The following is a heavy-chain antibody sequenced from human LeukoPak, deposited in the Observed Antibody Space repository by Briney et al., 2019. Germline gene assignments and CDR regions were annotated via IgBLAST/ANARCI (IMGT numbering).Heavy chain of an antibody. CDR3: ARGGVQYCSSTSCYEFVFDY. V-gene: IGHV3-21*01. CDR2: ISSSSSYI. CDR1: GFTFSSYS. D-gene: IGHD2-2*01. Sequence: PGGSLRLSCAASGFTFSSYSMNWARQAPGKGLEWVSSISSSSSYIYYADSVKGRFTISRDNAKNSLYLQMNSLRAEDTAVYYCARGGVQYCSSTSCYEFVFDYRGQGTLVTVSS. J-gene: IGHJ4*02.